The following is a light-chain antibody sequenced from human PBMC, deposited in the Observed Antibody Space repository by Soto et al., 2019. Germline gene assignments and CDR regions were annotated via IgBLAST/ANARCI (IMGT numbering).Light chain of an antibody. CDR1: SSDVGSYNL. J-gene: IGLJ2*01. CDR2: EVS. CDR3: CLYAGSEVV. V-gene: IGLV2-23*02. Sequence: QSVLTQPASVSGSPGQSITISCTGTSSDVGSYNLVSWYQQHPGKAPKLMIYEVSKRPSGVSNRFSGSKSGNTASLTISGLQAEDEADYYCCLYAGSEVVFGGGTQLTVL.